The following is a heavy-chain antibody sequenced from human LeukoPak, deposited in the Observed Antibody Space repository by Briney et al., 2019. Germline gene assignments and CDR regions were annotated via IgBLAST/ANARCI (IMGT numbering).Heavy chain of an antibody. CDR1: GGSFSGYY. V-gene: IGHV4-34*01. CDR3: ARQTSWDMVRGVIIDYYYMDV. Sequence: SGTLSLTCAVYGGSFSGYYWSWIRQPPGKGLEWIGEINHSGSTNYNPSLKSRVTISVDTSKNQFSLKLSSVTAADTAVYYCARQTSWDMVRGVIIDYYYMDVWGKGTTVTISS. J-gene: IGHJ6*03. D-gene: IGHD3-10*01. CDR2: INHSGST.